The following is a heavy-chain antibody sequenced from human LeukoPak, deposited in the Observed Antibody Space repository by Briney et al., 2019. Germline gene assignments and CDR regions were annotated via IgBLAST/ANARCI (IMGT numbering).Heavy chain of an antibody. J-gene: IGHJ6*03. D-gene: IGHD2-21*02. V-gene: IGHV4-34*01. CDR2: INHSGNI. CDR3: ARRKGDRDRFPYYYYMDV. Sequence: PSETLSLTCGVYGGSFSGYYWSWIRQPPGKGLEWIGEINHSGNINYNPSLKSRVTMSVDTSKNQFSLRLSSVTAADTAVYYCARRKGDRDRFPYYYYMDVWGKGTTVTISS. CDR1: GGSFSGYY.